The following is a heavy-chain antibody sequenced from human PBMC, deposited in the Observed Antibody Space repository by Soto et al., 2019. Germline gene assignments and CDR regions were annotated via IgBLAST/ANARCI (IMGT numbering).Heavy chain of an antibody. CDR3: AKWGPAAISHFDWFDP. CDR2: ISGSGGST. CDR1: GFTFSSYA. J-gene: IGHJ5*02. D-gene: IGHD2-2*02. Sequence: EVQLLESGGGLVQPGGSLRLSCAASGFTFSSYAMSWVRQAPRKGLEWVSAISGSGGSTYYADSVKGRFTISRDNSKNTLYLQMNSLRAEDTAVYYCAKWGPAAISHFDWFDPWGQGTLVTVSS. V-gene: IGHV3-23*01.